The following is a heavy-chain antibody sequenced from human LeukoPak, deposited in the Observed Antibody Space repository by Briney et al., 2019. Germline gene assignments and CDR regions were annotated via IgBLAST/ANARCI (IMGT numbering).Heavy chain of an antibody. CDR2: ISWDGGST. J-gene: IGHJ4*02. CDR3: AKDILRIRGAKGGLFDY. D-gene: IGHD3-10*01. Sequence: TGGSLRLSCAASGFTFDDYAMHWVRHAPGKGLEWVSLISWDGGSTYYADSVKGRFTISRDNSKNSLYLQMNSLRAEDTALYYCAKDILRIRGAKGGLFDYWGQGTLVTVSS. V-gene: IGHV3-43D*03. CDR1: GFTFDDYA.